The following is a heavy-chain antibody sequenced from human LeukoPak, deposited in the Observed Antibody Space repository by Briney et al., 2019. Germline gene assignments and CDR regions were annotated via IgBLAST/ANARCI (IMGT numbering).Heavy chain of an antibody. D-gene: IGHD6-19*01. J-gene: IGHJ3*02. Sequence: ASETLSLTCTVSGGSISTYYWSWIRQPPGKGLEWIGYIFYTGSTNYSPSLKSRVTISVDTSNNQFSLRLSSVTAADTAVYYCARDRAVAAIGDAFDIWGQGTMVTVSS. CDR2: IFYTGST. CDR1: GGSISTYY. CDR3: ARDRAVAAIGDAFDI. V-gene: IGHV4-59*01.